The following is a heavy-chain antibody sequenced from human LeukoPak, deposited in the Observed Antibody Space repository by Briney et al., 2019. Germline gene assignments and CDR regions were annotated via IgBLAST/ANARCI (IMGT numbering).Heavy chain of an antibody. J-gene: IGHJ6*02. V-gene: IGHV1-69*01. Sequence: SVKLSCKASGFTFSSYAISWVRQTPGQGLEWMAGIIPIFGTANYAQKFQGRVTITADESTSTAYMELSSLRSEDTAVYYCARDPGDYGDQYYYYGMDVWGQGTTVTVSS. CDR3: ARDPGDYGDQYYYYGMDV. D-gene: IGHD4-17*01. CDR1: GFTFSSYA. CDR2: IIPIFGTA.